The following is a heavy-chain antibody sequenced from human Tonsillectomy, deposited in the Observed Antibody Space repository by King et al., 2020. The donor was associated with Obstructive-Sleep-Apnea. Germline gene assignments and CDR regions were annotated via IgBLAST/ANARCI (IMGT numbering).Heavy chain of an antibody. Sequence: VQLQQWGAGLLKPSETLSLTCAVYGGSFSGYYWSWMRQPPGKGLVWFVESNYSGSTNYNPSLKSRVTMSVDTSKNQFSLNLSSVTAADAAVYYCATLVTAGYWGQGTLVSVSS. V-gene: IGHV4-34*01. CDR1: GGSFSGYY. CDR3: ATLVTAGY. J-gene: IGHJ4*02. D-gene: IGHD4-23*01. CDR2: SNYSGST.